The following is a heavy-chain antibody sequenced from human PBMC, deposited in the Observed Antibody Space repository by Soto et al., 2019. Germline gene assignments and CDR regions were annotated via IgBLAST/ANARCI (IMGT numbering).Heavy chain of an antibody. CDR3: ARAQRAGWFPIWSDAFDI. J-gene: IGHJ3*02. V-gene: IGHV4-59*08. CDR1: GGSINNYY. Sequence: SETLSLTCTVSGGSINNYYWSWIRQPPGKGLEWIGYIYYSGSTNYNSSLKSRVTISVDTSKNQFSLKLTSVTAADTAVYYCARAQRAGWFPIWSDAFDIWGQGTMVTVSS. D-gene: IGHD3-3*01. CDR2: IYYSGST.